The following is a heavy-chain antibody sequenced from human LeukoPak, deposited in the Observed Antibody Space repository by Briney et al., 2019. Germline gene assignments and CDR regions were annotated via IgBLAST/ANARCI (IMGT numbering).Heavy chain of an antibody. D-gene: IGHD6-19*01. CDR2: IIPILGIA. CDR3: ARGAVAWYCGMDV. J-gene: IGHJ6*02. V-gene: IGHV1-69*02. Sequence: ASVKASCKASGGTFSSYTISWVRQAPGQGLEWMGRIIPILGIANYAQKFQGRVTITADKSTSTAYMELSSLRSEDTAVYYCARGAVAWYCGMDVWGQGTTVTVSS. CDR1: GGTFSSYT.